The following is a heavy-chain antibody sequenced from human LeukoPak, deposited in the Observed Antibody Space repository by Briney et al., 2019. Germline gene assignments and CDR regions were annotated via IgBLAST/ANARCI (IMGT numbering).Heavy chain of an antibody. CDR3: AADPMTTVTIHPTYYYYGMDV. CDR1: RFTFSSYS. Sequence: PGGSLRLSCAASRFTFSSYSMNWVRQAPGKGLEWVSAISGSGGFTYYADSVKGRFTISRDNSKTTLYLQMNSLRVEDTALYYCAADPMTTVTIHPTYYYYGMDVWGQGTTVTVSS. D-gene: IGHD4-17*01. CDR2: ISGSGGFT. J-gene: IGHJ6*02. V-gene: IGHV3-23*01.